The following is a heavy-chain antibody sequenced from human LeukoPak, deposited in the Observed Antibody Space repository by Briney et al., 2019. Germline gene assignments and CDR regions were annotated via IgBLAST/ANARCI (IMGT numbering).Heavy chain of an antibody. Sequence: QPGGSLRLSCAASGFTFSSYWMSWVRRAPGKGLEWVANIKQDGSEKYYVDSVKGRFTISRDNAKNSLYLQMNSLRAEDTAVYYCARDTSGSYLAYYYYYMDVWGKGTTVTVSS. CDR1: GFTFSSYW. CDR3: ARDTSGSYLAYYYYYMDV. V-gene: IGHV3-7*01. J-gene: IGHJ6*03. CDR2: IKQDGSEK. D-gene: IGHD1-26*01.